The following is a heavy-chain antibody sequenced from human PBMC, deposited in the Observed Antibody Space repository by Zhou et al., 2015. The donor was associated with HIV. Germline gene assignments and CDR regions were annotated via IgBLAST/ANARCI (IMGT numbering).Heavy chain of an antibody. CDR3: ASFDRVY. D-gene: IGHD3-22*01. CDR2: ISSTTSTI. Sequence: EVHLLESGGGLVQPGGSLRLSCAASGFTFSSYSMKWVRQAPGKGLEWISYISSTTSTIYYADSVKGRFTISRENAKNSLYLQMNSLRAGDTAVYYCASFDRVYWGQGTLVTVSS. J-gene: IGHJ4*02. V-gene: IGHV3-48*01. CDR1: GFTFSSYS.